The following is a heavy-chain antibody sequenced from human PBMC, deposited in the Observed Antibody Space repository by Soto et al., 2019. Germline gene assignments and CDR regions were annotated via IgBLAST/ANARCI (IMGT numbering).Heavy chain of an antibody. J-gene: IGHJ3*01. CDR2: IIPIFGTA. Sequence: AASVKVSCKASGGTFSSYAISWVRQAPGQGLEWMGGIIPIFGTANYAQKFQGRVTITADESTSTAYMELSSLRSEDTAVYYCARDTAIRATYWGQGTMVTVSS. D-gene: IGHD5-18*01. CDR3: ARDTAIRATY. V-gene: IGHV1-69*13. CDR1: GGTFSSYA.